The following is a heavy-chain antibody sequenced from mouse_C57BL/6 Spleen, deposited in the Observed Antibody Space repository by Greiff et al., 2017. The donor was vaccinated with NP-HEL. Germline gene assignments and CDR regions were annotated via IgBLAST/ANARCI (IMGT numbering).Heavy chain of an antibody. CDR3: ARSPIISAVVADFDY. V-gene: IGHV1-64*01. CDR1: GYTFTSYW. CDR2: IHPNSGST. Sequence: VQLQQPGAELVKPGASVKLSCKASGYTFTSYWMHWVKQRPGQGLEWIGMIHPNSGSTNYNEKFKSKATLTVDKSSSTAYMQLSILTSEDSAVSYCARSPIISAVVADFDYWGQGTTLTVSS. J-gene: IGHJ2*01. D-gene: IGHD1-1*01.